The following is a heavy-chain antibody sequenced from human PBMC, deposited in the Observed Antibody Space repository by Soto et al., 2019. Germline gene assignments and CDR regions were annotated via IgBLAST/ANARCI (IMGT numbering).Heavy chain of an antibody. Sequence: SETLSLTCTVSGDPITSYFWTWLRQPAGKGLEWIGHVFPGGPTSHNSSLKSRVSMSVDTSKNQFSLTLTSVTAADTAVYYCARTLSGFTYGSRQFYFDYWGQGTLVTVSS. D-gene: IGHD3-10*01. CDR3: ARTLSGFTYGSRQFYFDY. V-gene: IGHV4-4*07. CDR2: VFPGGPT. CDR1: GDPITSYF. J-gene: IGHJ4*02.